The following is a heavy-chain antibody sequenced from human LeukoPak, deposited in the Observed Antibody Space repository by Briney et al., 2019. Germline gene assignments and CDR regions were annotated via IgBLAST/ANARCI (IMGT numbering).Heavy chain of an antibody. J-gene: IGHJ4*02. CDR2: IIPIFGTA. CDR3: ARDPQRPDEYSSSAGDY. D-gene: IGHD6-6*01. V-gene: IGHV1-69*05. Sequence: ASVKVSCKASGGTFSSYAISWVRQAPGQGLEWMGGIIPIFGTANYAQKFQGRVTITTDESTSTAYMGLSSLRSEDTAVYYCARDPQRPDEYSSSAGDYWGQGTLVTVSS. CDR1: GGTFSSYA.